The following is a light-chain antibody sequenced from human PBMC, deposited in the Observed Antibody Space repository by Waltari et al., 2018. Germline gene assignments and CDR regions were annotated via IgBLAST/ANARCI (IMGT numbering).Light chain of an antibody. Sequence: SSELTQDPAVSVALGQTVRITCQGDSLRSYYASWYQQKPEQAPVLVIYGKNNRPSGIPDRFSGSSSGNTASLTITGAQAEDEADYYCNSRDSSGNHHVVFGGVTKLTVL. CDR1: SLRSYY. V-gene: IGLV3-19*01. J-gene: IGLJ2*01. CDR2: GKN. CDR3: NSRDSSGNHHVV.